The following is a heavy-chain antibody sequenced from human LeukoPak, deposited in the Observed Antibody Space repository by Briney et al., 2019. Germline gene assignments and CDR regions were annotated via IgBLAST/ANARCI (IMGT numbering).Heavy chain of an antibody. CDR1: GFTSSLYG. Sequence: PGGSLRLSCAASGFTSSLYGMHWVRQAPGKGLEWVALISNDGDSEYYIDSVKGRFTISRDNAKDTLYLQMNSLRGEDTAVYYCAKDGRGRTFFGDIEYWGQGTLVAVSS. V-gene: IGHV3-30*18. J-gene: IGHJ4*02. D-gene: IGHD3-10*01. CDR3: AKDGRGRTFFGDIEY. CDR2: ISNDGDSE.